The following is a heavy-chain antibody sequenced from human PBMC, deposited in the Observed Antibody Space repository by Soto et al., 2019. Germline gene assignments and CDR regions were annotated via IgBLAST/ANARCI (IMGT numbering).Heavy chain of an antibody. V-gene: IGHV3-11*01. CDR3: ARGQSRYCSGGSCYDRPVYFDY. CDR1: GFTFSDYY. CDR2: ISSSGSTI. D-gene: IGHD2-15*01. Sequence: GGSLRLSCAASGFTFSDYYMSWIRQAPGKGLEWVSYISSSGSTIYYADSVKGRFTISRDNAKNSLYLQMNSLRAEDTAVYYCARGQSRYCSGGSCYDRPVYFDYWGQGTLVTVSS. J-gene: IGHJ4*02.